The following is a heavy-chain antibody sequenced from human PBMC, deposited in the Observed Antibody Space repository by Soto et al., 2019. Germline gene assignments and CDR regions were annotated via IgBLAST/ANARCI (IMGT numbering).Heavy chain of an antibody. CDR2: INSDGSST. CDR1: GFTFSSYG. CDR3: ARSGYSSGWYTYYYYYYGMDV. D-gene: IGHD6-19*01. J-gene: IGHJ6*02. Sequence: GGSLRLSCAASGFTFSSYGMHWVRQAPGKGLVWVSRINSDGSSTSYADSVKGRFTISRDNAKNTLYLQMNSLRAEDTAVYYCARSGYSSGWYTYYYYYYGMDVWGQGTTVTVSS. V-gene: IGHV3-74*01.